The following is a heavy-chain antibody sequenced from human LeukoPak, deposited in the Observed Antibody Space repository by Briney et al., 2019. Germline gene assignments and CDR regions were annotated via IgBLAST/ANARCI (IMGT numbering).Heavy chain of an antibody. CDR3: ARVVMGAFDI. CDR2: IYYSGST. J-gene: IGHJ3*02. CDR1: GGSISSYY. Sequence: SETLSLTCTVSGGSISSYYWSWIRQPPGKGLEWIGYIYYSGSTNYNPSLKSRVTISVDTPKNQFSLKLSSVTAADTAVYYCARVVMGAFDIWGQGTMVTVSS. V-gene: IGHV4-59*12.